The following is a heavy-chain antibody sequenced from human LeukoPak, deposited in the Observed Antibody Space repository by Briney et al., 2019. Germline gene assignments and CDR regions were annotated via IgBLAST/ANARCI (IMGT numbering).Heavy chain of an antibody. CDR3: ASRLAARLGRFDP. CDR1: GGSFSGYY. V-gene: IGHV4-34*01. D-gene: IGHD6-6*01. CDR2: INHSGST. J-gene: IGHJ5*02. Sequence: PSETLSLTCAVYGGSFSGYYWSWIRQPPGKGLEWIGEINHSGSTNYNPFLKSRVTISVDTSKNQFSLKLSSVTAADTAVYYCASRLAARLGRFDPWGQGTLVTVSS.